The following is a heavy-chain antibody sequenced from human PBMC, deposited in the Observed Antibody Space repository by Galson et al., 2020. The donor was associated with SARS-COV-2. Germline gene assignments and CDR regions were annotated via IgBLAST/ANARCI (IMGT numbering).Heavy chain of an antibody. CDR3: ARMVTFGYFDH. CDR2: IYYTGSA. D-gene: IGHD3-16*01. CDR1: DASISSGAYY. J-gene: IGHJ4*02. V-gene: IGHV4-39*01. Sequence: SQTLSLTCTVSDASISSGAYYWGWIRQPPGKGLEWIGSIYYTGSAYSNPSFKSRGTISVDTSKKQFSLNLRSVTAADTAVYYCARMVTFGYFDHWGQGSLVIVSS.